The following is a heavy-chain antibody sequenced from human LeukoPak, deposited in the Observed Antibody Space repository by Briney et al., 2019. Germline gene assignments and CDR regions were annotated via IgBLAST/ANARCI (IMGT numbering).Heavy chain of an antibody. D-gene: IGHD3-9*01. CDR3: ARLTYYDILPGYYPDGMDV. J-gene: IGHJ6*04. CDR1: GYSFTSYW. V-gene: IGHV5-51*01. Sequence: GESLKISCKGSGYSFTSYWIGWVRQMPGKGLEWMGIIYPGDSDTRYSPSFQGQVTISADKSISTAYLQWSSLKASDTAMYYCARLTYYDILPGYYPDGMDVWGKGTTVTVSS. CDR2: IYPGDSDT.